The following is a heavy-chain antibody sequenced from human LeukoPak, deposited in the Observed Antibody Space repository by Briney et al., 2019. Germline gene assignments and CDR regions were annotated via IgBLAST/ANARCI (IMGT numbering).Heavy chain of an antibody. CDR2: INVKTGDT. D-gene: IGHD6-13*01. Sequence: GASVKVSCKASGYTFTGYHMHWVRQAPGQGLEWMGWINVKTGDTVYAQNFQGRITVTRETSISTGYMELSRLTSDDTAVYYCARVGIAATDNYDLDVWGQGTAVTVS. V-gene: IGHV1-2*02. J-gene: IGHJ6*02. CDR1: GYTFTGYH. CDR3: ARVGIAATDNYDLDV.